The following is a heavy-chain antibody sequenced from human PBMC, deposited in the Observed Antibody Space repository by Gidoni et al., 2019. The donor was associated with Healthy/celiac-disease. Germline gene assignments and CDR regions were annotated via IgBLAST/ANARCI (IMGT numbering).Heavy chain of an antibody. CDR2: INHSGGT. Sequence: QVLLQQWGAGLLKPSETLSLTCAAYGGFFSGYYWSWVRQPPGKGLEWIGEINHSGGTDYNPSLRSRITISEDKTKNQFSLKRSSETATDTDVYYCAEGLCEGDWFDPWGQGTLVTVSS. CDR3: AEGLCEGDWFDP. CDR1: GGFFSGYY. V-gene: IGHV4-34*01. D-gene: IGHD3-16*01. J-gene: IGHJ5*02.